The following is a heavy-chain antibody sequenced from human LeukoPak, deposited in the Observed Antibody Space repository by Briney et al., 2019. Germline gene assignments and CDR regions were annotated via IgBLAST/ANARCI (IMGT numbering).Heavy chain of an antibody. D-gene: IGHD5-18*01. CDR1: GFTFSSYE. CDR3: ARVGYSYGLVYFDY. CDR2: ISSSGSTI. J-gene: IGHJ4*02. V-gene: IGHV3-48*03. Sequence: GGSLRLSCAASGFTFSSYEMSWVRQAPGKGLEWVSYISSSGSTIYYADSVKGRFTISRDNAKNSLYLQMNSLRAEDTAVYYCARVGYSYGLVYFDYWGQGTLVTVSS.